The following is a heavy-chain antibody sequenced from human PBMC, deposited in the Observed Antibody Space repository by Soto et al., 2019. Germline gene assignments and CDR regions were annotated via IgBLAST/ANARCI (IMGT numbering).Heavy chain of an antibody. CDR2: ISAYNGNT. J-gene: IGHJ4*02. D-gene: IGHD3-16*01. CDR1: GYTFTNFG. V-gene: IGHV1-18*01. CDR3: ARGGIPIDY. Sequence: QVQLVQSGAEVKKPGASVKVSCKASGYTFTNFGISGVRQAPGQELEWMGWISAYNGNTNYAQEFQRRVSMTTATSTSTAYIVLRRLSSDDTAVYYCARGGIPIDYWGQGTMVTVAS.